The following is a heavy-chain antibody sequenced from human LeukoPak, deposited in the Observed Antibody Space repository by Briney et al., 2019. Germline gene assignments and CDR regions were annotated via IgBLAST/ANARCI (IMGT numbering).Heavy chain of an antibody. CDR2: ISSNGGST. Sequence: PGGSLRLSCSASGFTFSSYAVHWVRQAPGKGLEYVSAISSNGGSTYYADSVKGRFTISRDNSKNTLYLQMNSLRAEDTAVYYCASARPDTAMVTGDLDYWGQGTLVTVSS. D-gene: IGHD5-18*01. CDR3: ASARPDTAMVTGDLDY. J-gene: IGHJ4*02. CDR1: GFTFSSYA. V-gene: IGHV3-64*04.